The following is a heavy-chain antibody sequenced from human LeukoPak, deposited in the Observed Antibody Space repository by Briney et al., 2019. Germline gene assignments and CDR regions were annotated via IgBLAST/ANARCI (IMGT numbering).Heavy chain of an antibody. Sequence: AGGSLRLSCAASGFTFSSYSMNWVRQAPGKGLEWVSSISSSSSYIYYADSVKGRFTISRDNAKNSLYLQMNSLRAEDTTVYYCASGPQWLDSPNWFDPWGQGTLVTVSS. D-gene: IGHD6-19*01. CDR1: GFTFSSYS. CDR3: ASGPQWLDSPNWFDP. CDR2: ISSSSSYI. V-gene: IGHV3-21*01. J-gene: IGHJ5*02.